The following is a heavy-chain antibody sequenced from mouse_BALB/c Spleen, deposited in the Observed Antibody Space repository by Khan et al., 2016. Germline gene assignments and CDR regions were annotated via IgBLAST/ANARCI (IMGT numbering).Heavy chain of an antibody. D-gene: IGHD3-2*01. CDR1: GFNIKDTY. CDR3: ASGTARATDYAMDY. J-gene: IGHJ4*01. CDR2: IDPANGNT. V-gene: IGHV14-3*02. Sequence: VRLQQSGAELVKPGASVKLSCTASGFNIKDTYMHWVKQRPEQGLEWIGRIDPANGNTKYDPKFQGKATITADTSSNTAYLQLSSLTSEDTADYYWASGTARATDYAMDYWSQGTSVTVSS.